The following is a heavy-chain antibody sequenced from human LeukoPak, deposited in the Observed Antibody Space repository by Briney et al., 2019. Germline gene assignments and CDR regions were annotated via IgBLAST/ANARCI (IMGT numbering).Heavy chain of an antibody. D-gene: IGHD3-22*01. CDR1: GFTFSSYA. Sequence: PGGSLRLSCAASGFTFSSYAMHWVRQAPGKGLEWVAGIWSDGSNEYYADSVKGRFTIARDNSKNTLYLQMNSLRDEDTAVYYCARLTTHAKYWGQGTLVSVSS. CDR2: IWSDGSNE. CDR3: ARLTTHAKY. J-gene: IGHJ4*02. V-gene: IGHV3-33*01.